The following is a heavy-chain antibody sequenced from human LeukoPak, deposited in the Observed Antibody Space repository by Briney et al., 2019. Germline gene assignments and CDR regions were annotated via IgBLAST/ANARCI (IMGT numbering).Heavy chain of an antibody. V-gene: IGHV3-23*01. CDR1: GFTFSGYA. D-gene: IGHD3-16*01. Sequence: AGGSLRLSCAASGFTFSGYAMSWARQAPGKGLEGVSAISGSGGTTHYADCVKGRFTISRDNSKNTLYLQMNSLRAEDTAVYYCAKESPSWGTFDYWGQGTLVTVSS. J-gene: IGHJ4*02. CDR3: AKESPSWGTFDY. CDR2: ISGSGGTT.